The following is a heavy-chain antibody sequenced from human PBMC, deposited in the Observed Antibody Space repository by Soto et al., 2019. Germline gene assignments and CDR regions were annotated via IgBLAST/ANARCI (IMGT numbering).Heavy chain of an antibody. CDR1: GGSFSGYY. D-gene: IGHD3-22*01. CDR2: IKHSGST. V-gene: IGHV4-34*01. Sequence: SETLSLTCSVYGGSFSGYYWSWIRQPPGKGLEWIGEIKHSGSTNYNPSLKSRVTISVDTSKNQFSLKLSSVTAADTAVYYCARAKWFLFYFDYWGQGTLVTVSS. CDR3: ARAKWFLFYFDY. J-gene: IGHJ4*02.